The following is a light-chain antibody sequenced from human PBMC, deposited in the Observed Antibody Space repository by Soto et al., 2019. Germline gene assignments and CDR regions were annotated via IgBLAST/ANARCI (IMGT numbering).Light chain of an antibody. CDR1: SSDVGAYNY. CDR2: EVA. J-gene: IGLJ3*02. Sequence: QSALAQPASVSGSPGQSITISCTGTSSDVGAYNYVSWYLQHPGTAPKLLIYEVANRPSGVSNRFSGSKSGNTASLTISGLQSEDEADYYCSSYTKSSTWVFGGGTKVTVL. V-gene: IGLV2-14*01. CDR3: SSYTKSSTWV.